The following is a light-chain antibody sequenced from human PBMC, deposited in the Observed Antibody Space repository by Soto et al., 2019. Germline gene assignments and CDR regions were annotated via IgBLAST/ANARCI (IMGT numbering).Light chain of an antibody. CDR3: QKYNSAPLT. V-gene: IGKV1-27*01. J-gene: IGKJ4*01. Sequence: DIQMTQSPCSVSASVVDRVTLTCLACQGISSYLAWYQQKPGKVPKLLIYAASTLQSGVPSRFSGSGSGTDFTLTISSLQPEDVAAYYCQKYNSAPLTFGGGIKVDNK. CDR2: AAS. CDR1: QGISSY.